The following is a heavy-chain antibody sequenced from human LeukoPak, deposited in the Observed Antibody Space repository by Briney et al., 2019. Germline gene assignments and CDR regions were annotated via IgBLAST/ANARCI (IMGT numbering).Heavy chain of an antibody. CDR1: GGTFSSYA. J-gene: IGHJ4*02. V-gene: IGHV1-69*04. D-gene: IGHD1-26*01. CDR2: IIPILGIA. CDR3: AREAYSGSYLDY. Sequence: SVKVSCKASGGTFSSYAIIWVRQAPGQGLEWMGRIIPILGIASYAQKFQGRVTITADKSTSTAYMELSSLRSEDTAVYYCAREAYSGSYLDYWGQGTLVTVSS.